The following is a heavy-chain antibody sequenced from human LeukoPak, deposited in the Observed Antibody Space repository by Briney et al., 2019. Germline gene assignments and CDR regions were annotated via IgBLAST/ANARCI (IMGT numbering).Heavy chain of an antibody. J-gene: IGHJ6*02. D-gene: IGHD2-2*01. CDR2: SSRSSSTI. V-gene: IGHV3-48*01. CDR3: ASGGPRHCSSTSCSYSYYGMDV. Sequence: GGSLRLSCAASGFTFSSYSMKWVRQAPGKGLGWVSYSSRSSSTIYYADSVKGRFTISRDHAKNSLYLQMNSLRAEDTPVYYCASGGPRHCSSTSCSYSYYGMDVWGQGTTVTVSS. CDR1: GFTFSSYS.